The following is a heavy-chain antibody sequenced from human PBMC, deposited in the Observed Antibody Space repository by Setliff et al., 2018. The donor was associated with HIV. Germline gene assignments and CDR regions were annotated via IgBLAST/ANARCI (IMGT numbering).Heavy chain of an antibody. CDR1: GGSISSGGYY. D-gene: IGHD1-26*01. CDR3: ARNTDVDSVYRPFHI. Sequence: ETLSLTCTVSGGSISSGGYYWSWVRQAPGKGLEWVASIKEDGSEKYYVDSLKGRFTISRDNAKNSLYLQMNSLRAEDTAVYYCARNTDVDSVYRPFHIWGQGTMVTVS. CDR2: IKEDGSEK. V-gene: IGHV3-7*03. J-gene: IGHJ3*02.